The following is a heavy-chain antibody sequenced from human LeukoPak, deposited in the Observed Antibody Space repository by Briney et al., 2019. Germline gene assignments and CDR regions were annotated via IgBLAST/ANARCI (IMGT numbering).Heavy chain of an antibody. CDR1: GFTFSSSA. J-gene: IGHJ4*02. CDR3: ARPNYYAERKVLAY. Sequence: GGSLRLSCAASGFTFSSSAMSWVRQAPGKGLEWVSNVSGSGRGENTYYADSVKGRFTISRDNSKNTLILQMNSLRAEDTAVYYCARPNYYAERKVLAYWGQGTLVTVSS. CDR2: VSGSGRGENT. V-gene: IGHV3-23*01. D-gene: IGHD3-10*01.